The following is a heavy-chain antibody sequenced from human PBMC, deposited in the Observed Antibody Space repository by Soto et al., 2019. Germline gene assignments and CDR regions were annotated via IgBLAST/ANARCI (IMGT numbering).Heavy chain of an antibody. J-gene: IGHJ6*02. CDR1: GFTSSNYW. Sequence: WSLRLSCAASGFTSSNYWMHWVRQAPGKGLVWVSRIKSDGSSTSYADSVKGRFTISRDNAKNTLDLQMHGLRAEDMAVYYCARSVRSGSFPYYYYAMDVWGQGTTVTSP. CDR3: ARSVRSGSFPYYYYAMDV. V-gene: IGHV3-74*01. D-gene: IGHD3-10*01. CDR2: IKSDGSST.